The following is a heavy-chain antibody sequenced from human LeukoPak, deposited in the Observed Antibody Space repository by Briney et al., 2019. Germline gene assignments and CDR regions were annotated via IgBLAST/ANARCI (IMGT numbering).Heavy chain of an antibody. V-gene: IGHV3-48*04. D-gene: IGHD2-15*01. J-gene: IGHJ1*01. Sequence: GGSLRLSCAASGFTFSDYTMNWARQAPGKGLEWVSSVSGTANNIYYADSVKGRFIISRDNANNSLCLQMNSLRAEDTAVYFCARRKVLSVARALDHWGQGTLVTVSS. CDR2: VSGTANNI. CDR1: GFTFSDYT. CDR3: ARRKVLSVARALDH.